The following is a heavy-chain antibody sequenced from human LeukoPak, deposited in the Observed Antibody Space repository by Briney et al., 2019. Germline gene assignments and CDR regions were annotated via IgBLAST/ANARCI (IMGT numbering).Heavy chain of an antibody. V-gene: IGHV3-30*18. CDR1: GFTFTRYG. Sequence: SGRSLRLSCAASGFTFTRYGMHWVRQAPGKGLEWVAVISYDGSDKYYADSVKGRFTISRDNSKNTLYLEMNSLRAEDTAVYYCAKGPVSGFRSPFDSWGQGTLVTVSS. CDR3: AKGPVSGFRSPFDS. J-gene: IGHJ4*02. D-gene: IGHD1-26*01. CDR2: ISYDGSDK.